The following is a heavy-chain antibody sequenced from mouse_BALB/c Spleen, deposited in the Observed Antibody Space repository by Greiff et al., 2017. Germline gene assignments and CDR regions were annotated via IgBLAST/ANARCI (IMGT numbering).Heavy chain of an antibody. V-gene: IGHV3-2*02. Sequence: GYSITSDYAWNWIRQFPGNKLEWMGYISYSGSTSYNPSLKSRISITRDTSKNQFFLQLNSVTTEDTATYYCARAAYWYFDVWGAGTTVTVSS. CDR3: ARAAYWYFDV. CDR2: ISYSGST. J-gene: IGHJ1*01. CDR1: GYSITSDYA.